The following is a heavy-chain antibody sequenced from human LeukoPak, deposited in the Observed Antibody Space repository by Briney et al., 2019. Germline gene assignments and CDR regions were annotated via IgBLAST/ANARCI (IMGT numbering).Heavy chain of an antibody. CDR2: INHSGNT. J-gene: IGHJ4*02. Sequence: TASETLSLTCAVYGGSFTGYYWSWIRQPPGKGLEWIEEINHSGNTNYNPSLRSRVTISVDTSKYQFSLKLTSVTAADTAVYYCARTDFWSGYYGIDYWGQGTLVTVSS. CDR1: GGSFTGYY. D-gene: IGHD3-3*01. V-gene: IGHV4-34*01. CDR3: ARTDFWSGYYGIDY.